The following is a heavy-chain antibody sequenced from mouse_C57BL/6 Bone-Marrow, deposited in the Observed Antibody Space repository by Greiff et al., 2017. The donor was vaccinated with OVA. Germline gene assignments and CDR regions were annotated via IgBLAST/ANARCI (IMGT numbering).Heavy chain of an antibody. CDR3: AREDDGYYVDYFDY. V-gene: IGHV1-50*01. J-gene: IGHJ2*01. D-gene: IGHD2-3*01. Sequence: QVHVKQPGAELVKPGASVKLSCKASGYTFTSYWMQWVKQRPEQGLEWIGEIDPSDSYTNYNQKFKGKATLTVDTSSSTAYMQLSSLTSEDSAVYYCAREDDGYYVDYFDYWGQGTTLTVSS. CDR2: IDPSDSYT. CDR1: GYTFTSYW.